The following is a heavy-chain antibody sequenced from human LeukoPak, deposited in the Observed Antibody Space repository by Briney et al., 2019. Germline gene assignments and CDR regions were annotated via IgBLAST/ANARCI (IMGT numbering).Heavy chain of an antibody. CDR3: ARTLPSRPTYYDFWSGYPNWFDP. V-gene: IGHV3-21*04. CDR2: ISSSGSTI. D-gene: IGHD3-3*01. J-gene: IGHJ5*02. CDR1: GFTFSSYS. Sequence: GGSLRLSCAASGFTFSSYSMNWVRQAPGKGLEWVSSISSSGSTIYYADSVKGRFTISRDNAKNSLYLQMNSLRAEDTAVYYCARTLPSRPTYYDFWSGYPNWFDPWGQGTLVTVSS.